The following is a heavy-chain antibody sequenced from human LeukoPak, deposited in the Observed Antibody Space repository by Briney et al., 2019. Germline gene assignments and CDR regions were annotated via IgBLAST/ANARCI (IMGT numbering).Heavy chain of an antibody. Sequence: GGSLRLSCAASGFTFSSYSMNWVRQAPGKGLEWVSSIGSSSSYIYYADSVKGRFTISRDNAKNSLYLQMNSLRAEDTAVYYCARSGYSSSWYEATAFFYCYYYMDVWGKGTTVTISS. D-gene: IGHD6-13*01. J-gene: IGHJ6*03. CDR3: ARSGYSSSWYEATAFFYCYYYMDV. V-gene: IGHV3-21*01. CDR1: GFTFSSYS. CDR2: IGSSSSYI.